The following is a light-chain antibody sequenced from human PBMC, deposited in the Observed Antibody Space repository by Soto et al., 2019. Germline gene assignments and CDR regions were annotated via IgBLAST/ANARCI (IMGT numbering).Light chain of an antibody. CDR2: EGS. Sequence: QSALTQPASVSGSPGQSITISCTGTSSDVGSYNLVSWYQQHPGKAPKLMIYEGSKRPPGVSNRFSGSKSGNTASLTISGLKAEDEADYYCCSYAGSSTFLFGGGTKLTVL. V-gene: IGLV2-23*03. CDR1: SSDVGSYNL. CDR3: CSYAGSSTFL. J-gene: IGLJ3*02.